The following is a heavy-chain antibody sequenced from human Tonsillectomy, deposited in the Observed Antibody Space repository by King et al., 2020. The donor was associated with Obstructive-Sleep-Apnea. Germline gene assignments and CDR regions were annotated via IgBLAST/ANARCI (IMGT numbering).Heavy chain of an antibody. CDR1: GYSFTSYW. CDR3: ARLMADIVVVPAAQTYYFDY. Sequence: QLVQSGAEVKKPGESLKISCKGSGYSFTSYWIGWVRQMPGKGLEWMGIIYPGDSDTRYSPSFQGKVTISADKSISTAYLKWSSLKASDTAMYYCARLMADIVVVPAAQTYYFDYWGQGTLVTVSS. D-gene: IGHD2-2*01. CDR2: IYPGDSDT. J-gene: IGHJ4*02. V-gene: IGHV5-51*01.